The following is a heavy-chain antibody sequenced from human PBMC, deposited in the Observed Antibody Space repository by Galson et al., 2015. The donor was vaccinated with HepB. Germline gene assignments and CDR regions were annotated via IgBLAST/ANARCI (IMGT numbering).Heavy chain of an antibody. V-gene: IGHV3-30*18. CDR2: ISYDGSNT. D-gene: IGHD6-19*01. Sequence: SLRLSCAASGFTFSSYGMHWVRQAPGKGLEWVAVISYDGSNTYYADSVKGRFTISRDNSENTLYLQMNSLRAEDTAVYYCAKDKQWLSYYYYGIDVWGQGTTVTVSS. CDR3: AKDKQWLSYYYYGIDV. CDR1: GFTFSSYG. J-gene: IGHJ6*02.